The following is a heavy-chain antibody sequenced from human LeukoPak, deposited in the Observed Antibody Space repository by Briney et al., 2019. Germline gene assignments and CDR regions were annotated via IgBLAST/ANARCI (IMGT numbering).Heavy chain of an antibody. CDR2: IYYSGSS. CDR1: GGSISSHY. J-gene: IGHJ3*02. Sequence: PPETLSLTCTVSGGSISSHYWSWIRQPPGKGLEWIGYIYYSGSSNYNPSLKSRVTISVDTSKNQFSLKLSSVTAADTAVYYCAIVAAAARVDAFDIWGQRTMVTVSS. CDR3: AIVAAAARVDAFDI. D-gene: IGHD6-13*01. V-gene: IGHV4-59*11.